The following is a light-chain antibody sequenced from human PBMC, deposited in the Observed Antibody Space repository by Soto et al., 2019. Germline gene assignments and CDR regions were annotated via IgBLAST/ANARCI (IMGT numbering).Light chain of an antibody. Sequence: EIVFTQAPGTLSLSPGERATVSCRASQSVNIYLAWYQQKPGQAPRLLIYDASNRATGIPARFSGSGSGTDFTLTISSLEPEDIAVYYCQQRSNWRVTFGGGTKVDIK. CDR3: QQRSNWRVT. CDR1: QSVNIY. V-gene: IGKV3-11*01. J-gene: IGKJ4*01. CDR2: DAS.